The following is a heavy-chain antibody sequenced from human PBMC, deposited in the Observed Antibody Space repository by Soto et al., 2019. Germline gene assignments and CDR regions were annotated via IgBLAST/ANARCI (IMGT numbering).Heavy chain of an antibody. V-gene: IGHV4-39*01. J-gene: IGHJ3*02. D-gene: IGHD1-7*01. Sequence: QLQLQESGPGLVKPSETLSLTCTVSGGSISSSSYYWGWIRQPPGKGLEWIGSIYYSGSPYYKPSLKSRGAISVDTSKNQFSQKLISVSAADAAVYYCARILELLGDAFDTWGQGTMVTVSS. CDR1: GGSISSSSYY. CDR3: ARILELLGDAFDT. CDR2: IYYSGSP.